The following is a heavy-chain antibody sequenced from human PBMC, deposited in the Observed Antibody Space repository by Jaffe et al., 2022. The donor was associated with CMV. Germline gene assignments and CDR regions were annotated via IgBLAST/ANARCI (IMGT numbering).Heavy chain of an antibody. D-gene: IGHD3-3*01. J-gene: IGHJ4*02. V-gene: IGHV3-30*18. Sequence: QVQLVESGGGVVQPGRSLRLSCAASGFTFSSYGMHWVRQAPGKGLEWVAVISYDGSNKYYADSVKGRFTISRDNSKNTLYLQMNSLRAEDTAVYYCAKAFWSGPGRTPLDYWGQGTLVTVSS. CDR3: AKAFWSGPGRTPLDY. CDR1: GFTFSSYG. CDR2: ISYDGSNK.